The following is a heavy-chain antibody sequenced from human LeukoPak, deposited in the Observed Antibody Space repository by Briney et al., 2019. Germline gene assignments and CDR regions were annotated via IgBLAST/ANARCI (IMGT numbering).Heavy chain of an antibody. J-gene: IGHJ4*02. V-gene: IGHV1-46*01. Sequence: ASVKVSCKASGYTFTSYYMHWVRQAPGQGLEWMGIINPSGGSTSYAQKFQGRVSMTRDTSTSTVYMELSSLRSEDTAVYYCARDGLSGWYGPRRNFDYWGQGTLVTVSS. D-gene: IGHD6-19*01. CDR1: GYTFTSYY. CDR3: ARDGLSGWYGPRRNFDY. CDR2: INPSGGST.